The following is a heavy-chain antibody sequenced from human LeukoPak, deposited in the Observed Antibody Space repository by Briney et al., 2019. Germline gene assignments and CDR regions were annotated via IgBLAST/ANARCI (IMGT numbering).Heavy chain of an antibody. V-gene: IGHV1-2*02. D-gene: IGHD6-13*01. Sequence: GASVKVSCKAPGYTFTSNYMHWVRQAPGQGLEWMGWINSKSGATSYAQTFQGRVTMTRDTSITTAYMELSGLRSDDTAVYYCARGFGSSWFDYWGQGTLVTVSS. CDR1: GYTFTSNY. J-gene: IGHJ5*01. CDR2: INSKSGAT. CDR3: ARGFGSSWFDY.